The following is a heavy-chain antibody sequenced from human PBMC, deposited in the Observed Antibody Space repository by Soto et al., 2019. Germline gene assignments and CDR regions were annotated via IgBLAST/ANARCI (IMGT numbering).Heavy chain of an antibody. J-gene: IGHJ4*02. D-gene: IGHD6-25*01. CDR2: IFPDDSET. CDR3: VRLGGSSASHFDY. V-gene: IGHV5-51*01. Sequence: GESLKISCKGSAYSFANFWIGWMRQMPGRGLEWMGIIFPDDSETRYSPSFQGQVSISADKSSSTAYLHWSSLKASDSAIYYCVRLGGSSASHFDYWGQGTLLTVFS. CDR1: AYSFANFW.